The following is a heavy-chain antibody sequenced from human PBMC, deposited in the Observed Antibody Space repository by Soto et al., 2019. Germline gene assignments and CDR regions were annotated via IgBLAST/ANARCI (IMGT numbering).Heavy chain of an antibody. V-gene: IGHV3-23*01. CDR3: AREPQSKGCFDP. Sequence: EVQLLESGGGFMQPGGSLSLSCAASGFTFNSYSMSWVRQAPGKGLEWVSAISGSGGSTYYADSVKGRFTISRDNSKNTLFLQMNSLRVEDTAVYYCAREPQSKGCFDPWGQGTLVTVSS. CDR1: GFTFNSYS. CDR2: ISGSGGST. D-gene: IGHD1-26*01. J-gene: IGHJ5*02.